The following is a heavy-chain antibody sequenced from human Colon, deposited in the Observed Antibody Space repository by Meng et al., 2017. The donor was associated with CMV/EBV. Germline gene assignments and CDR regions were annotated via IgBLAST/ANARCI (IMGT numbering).Heavy chain of an antibody. D-gene: IGHD6-6*01. CDR3: ARIGYSSSSNDY. J-gene: IGHJ4*02. Sequence: SCAASGCTFNNYWITWVRQAPGKGLDWVANIRQDGGQTYYVDSLKGRFTISRDNAKNSVFLQMNSLRPEDTAVYFCARIGYSSSSNDYWGRGTLVTVS. CDR1: GCTFNNYW. V-gene: IGHV3-7*01. CDR2: IRQDGGQT.